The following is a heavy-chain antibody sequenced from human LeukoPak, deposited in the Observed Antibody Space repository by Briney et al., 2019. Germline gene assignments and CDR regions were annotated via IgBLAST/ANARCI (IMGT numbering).Heavy chain of an antibody. Sequence: SETLSLTCTVSGGSISSSSYYWGWIRQPPGEGLEWIGSIYYSGSTYYNPSLKSRVTISVDTSKNQFSLKLSSVTAADTAVYYCARLDIVVVPAARGAFDIWGQGTMVTVSS. D-gene: IGHD2-2*03. CDR2: IYYSGST. CDR3: ARLDIVVVPAARGAFDI. V-gene: IGHV4-39*01. J-gene: IGHJ3*02. CDR1: GGSISSSSYY.